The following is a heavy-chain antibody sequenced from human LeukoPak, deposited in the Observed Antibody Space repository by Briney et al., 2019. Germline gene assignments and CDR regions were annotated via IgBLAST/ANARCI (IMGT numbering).Heavy chain of an antibody. J-gene: IGHJ3*02. D-gene: IGHD3-3*01. CDR2: MNPNSGNT. CDR3: ARGSWRFLEWLYDAFDI. CDR1: GYTFTSYD. V-gene: IGHV1-8*03. Sequence: GASVKVSCKASGYTFTSYDINWVRQATGQGLEWMGWMNPNSGNTGYAQKFQGRVTITRNTSISTAYMELSSLRSEDTAVYYCARGSWRFLEWLYDAFDIWGQGTMVTVSS.